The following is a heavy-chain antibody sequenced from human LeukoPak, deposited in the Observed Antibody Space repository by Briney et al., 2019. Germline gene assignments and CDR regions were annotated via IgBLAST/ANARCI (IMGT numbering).Heavy chain of an antibody. V-gene: IGHV1-46*01. J-gene: IGHJ5*02. CDR1: GYTFTSYY. CDR3: ARDKGDCSSTSCSTGFDP. Sequence: ASVKVSCKASGYTFTSYYMHWVRQAPGQGLEWMGIINPNGGSTSYAQKFQGRVTITADESTSTAYMELSSLRSEDTAVYYCARDKGDCSSTSCSTGFDPWGQGTLVTVSS. D-gene: IGHD2-2*01. CDR2: INPNGGST.